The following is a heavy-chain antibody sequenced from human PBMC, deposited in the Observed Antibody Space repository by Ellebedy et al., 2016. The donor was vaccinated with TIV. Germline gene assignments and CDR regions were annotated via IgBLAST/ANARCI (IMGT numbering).Heavy chain of an antibody. J-gene: IGHJ4*02. CDR1: GGSFSDYC. CDR2: VNHSGGT. CDR3: ARGRQLGPDVYDPSGYFPFYFDH. D-gene: IGHD3-22*01. Sequence: GSLRLXCAVHGGSFSDYCWTWIRQSPGKGLEWIAEVNHSGGTNYNPSLKSRATISRDTSKNQISLKLSSVTAADTAVYYCARGRQLGPDVYDPSGYFPFYFDHWGQGTLVTVSS. V-gene: IGHV4-34*01.